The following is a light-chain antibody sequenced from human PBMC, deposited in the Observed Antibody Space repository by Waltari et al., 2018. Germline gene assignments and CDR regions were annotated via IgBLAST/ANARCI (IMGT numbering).Light chain of an antibody. CDR2: DAS. J-gene: IGKJ4*01. CDR3: QQDDDLPVT. Sequence: DIQMTQSPSSLSASVGDRVTITCQASQDIADYLNWYQQKPGKAPKLLIYDASHLETGVPSRFSGSGSGTKFTFPISSLQPEDIATYYCQQDDDLPVTFGGGTKVEIK. CDR1: QDIADY. V-gene: IGKV1-33*01.